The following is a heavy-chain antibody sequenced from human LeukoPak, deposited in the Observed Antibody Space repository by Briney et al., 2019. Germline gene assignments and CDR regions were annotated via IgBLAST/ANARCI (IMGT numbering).Heavy chain of an antibody. CDR2: IIPIFGTA. D-gene: IGHD3-3*01. J-gene: IGHJ5*02. Sequence: GASVKVSCKASGGTFSSYAISWVRQAPGQGLEWMGGIIPIFGTANYAQKSQGRVTITADESTSTAYMELSSLRSEDTAVYYCATTIFDRDWFDPWGQGTLVTVAS. V-gene: IGHV1-69*13. CDR1: GGTFSSYA. CDR3: ATTIFDRDWFDP.